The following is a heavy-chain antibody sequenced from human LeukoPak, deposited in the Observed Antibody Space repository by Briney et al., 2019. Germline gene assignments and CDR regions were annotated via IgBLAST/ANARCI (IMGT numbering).Heavy chain of an antibody. CDR3: ARGLSSVNDAFDI. CDR1: EFVFSSYA. CDR2: IGASGSST. J-gene: IGHJ3*02. D-gene: IGHD3-10*01. V-gene: IGHV3-23*01. Sequence: PGGSLRLSCAASEFVFSSYAMNWVRQAPGKGLERVSCIGASGSSTYYADSVKGRFTISRDNSKTTLYLQMNSLRAEDTAVYYCARGLSSVNDAFDIWGQGTMVTVSS.